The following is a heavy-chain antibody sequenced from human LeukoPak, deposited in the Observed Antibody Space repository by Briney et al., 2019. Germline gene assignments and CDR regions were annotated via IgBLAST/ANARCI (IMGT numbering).Heavy chain of an antibody. CDR1: GFTFSNYD. D-gene: IGHD5-24*01. J-gene: IGHJ4*02. V-gene: IGHV3-21*01. CDR2: ISATTIYT. Sequence: GGSLRLSCTASGFTFSNYDMTWVRRAPGKGLEWVSSISATTIYTFSADSVRGRFTISRDNVENSLYLQMNNLRGEDTGVYFCARIGLGRDAHNSFDFWGQGTLVTVSS. CDR3: ARIGLGRDAHNSFDF.